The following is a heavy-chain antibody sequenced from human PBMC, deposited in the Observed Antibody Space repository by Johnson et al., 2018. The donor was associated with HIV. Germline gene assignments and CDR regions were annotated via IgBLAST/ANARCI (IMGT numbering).Heavy chain of an antibody. CDR3: ARAVYGGAFDI. CDR2: IKQDGSEK. CDR1: GFTFSSYW. D-gene: IGHD5/OR15-5a*01. V-gene: IGHV3-7*01. J-gene: IGHJ3*02. Sequence: VESGGGLVQPGGSLRLSCAASGFTFSSYWMSWVRQAPGKGLEWVANIKQDGSEKYYVDSVKGRFTISRDNAKNSLYLQINSLRAEDTALYYCARAVYGGAFDIWGQGTMVTVSS.